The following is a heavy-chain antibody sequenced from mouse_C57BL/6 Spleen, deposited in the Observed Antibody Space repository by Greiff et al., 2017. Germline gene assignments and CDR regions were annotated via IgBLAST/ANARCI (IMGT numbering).Heavy chain of an antibody. V-gene: IGHV1-55*01. CDR3: ARLDYDYDGFDY. CDR2: IYPGSGST. D-gene: IGHD2-4*01. Sequence: QVQLQQPGAELVKPGASVKMSCKASGYTFTSYWITWVKQRPGQGLEWIGDIYPGSGSTNYNEKFKSKATLTVDTSSSTAYMQLSSLTSEDSAVYYCARLDYDYDGFDYWGQGTTLTVSS. CDR1: GYTFTSYW. J-gene: IGHJ2*01.